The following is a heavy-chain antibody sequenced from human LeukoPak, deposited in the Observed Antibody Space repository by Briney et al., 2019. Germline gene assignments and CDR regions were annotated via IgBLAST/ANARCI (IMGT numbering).Heavy chain of an antibody. CDR1: GGSFSGYY. CDR2: INHSGST. V-gene: IGHV4-34*01. J-gene: IGHJ5*02. Sequence: SETLSLTCAVYGGSFSGYYWSWIRQPPGKGLEWIGEINHSGSTNYNPSLKSRVTISVDTSKNQFSLKLSSVTAADTAVYYCARGPNYDILTGSPRGWFDPWGQGTLVTVSP. D-gene: IGHD3-9*01. CDR3: ARGPNYDILTGSPRGWFDP.